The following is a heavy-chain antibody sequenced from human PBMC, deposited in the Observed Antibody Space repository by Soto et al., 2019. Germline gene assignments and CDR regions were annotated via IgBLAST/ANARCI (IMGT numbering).Heavy chain of an antibody. D-gene: IGHD6-13*01. CDR2: ISYDGSNK. CDR3: AAGIAAAAPIDY. Sequence: GGSLRLSCAASGFTFSSYGMHWVRQAPGKGLEWVAVISYDGSNKYYADSVKGRFTISRDNSKNTLYLQMNSLRAEDTAVYYCAAGIAAAAPIDYWGQGTLVTVSS. J-gene: IGHJ4*02. CDR1: GFTFSSYG. V-gene: IGHV3-30*03.